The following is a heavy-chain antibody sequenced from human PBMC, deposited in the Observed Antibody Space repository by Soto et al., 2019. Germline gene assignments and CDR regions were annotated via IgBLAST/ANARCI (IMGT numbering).Heavy chain of an antibody. CDR2: ISGSGGST. CDR1: GFTFSGYA. J-gene: IGHJ5*02. Sequence: GGSLRLSCAASGFTFSGYARSWVRQAPGKGLEWVSAISGSGGSTYYADSVKGRFTISRDNSKNTLYLQMNSLRAEDTAVYYCAKENEPYYQPPWFDPWGQGTLVTVSS. CDR3: AKENEPYYQPPWFDP. V-gene: IGHV3-23*01. D-gene: IGHD3-22*01.